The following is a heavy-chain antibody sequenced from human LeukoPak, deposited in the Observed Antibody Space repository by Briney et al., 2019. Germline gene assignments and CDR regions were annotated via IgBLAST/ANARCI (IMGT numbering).Heavy chain of an antibody. Sequence: GGSLRLSCAASGFTFSSYAMSWVRQAPGKGLEWVSAISGSGGSTYYADSVKGRFTISRDNSKNTLYLQMNSLRAEDTAVYYCAKTQTSSYYDFWSGYYSYYYYYMDVWGKGTTVTVSS. V-gene: IGHV3-23*01. CDR2: ISGSGGST. CDR3: AKTQTSSYYDFWSGYYSYYYYYMDV. J-gene: IGHJ6*03. D-gene: IGHD3-3*01. CDR1: GFTFSSYA.